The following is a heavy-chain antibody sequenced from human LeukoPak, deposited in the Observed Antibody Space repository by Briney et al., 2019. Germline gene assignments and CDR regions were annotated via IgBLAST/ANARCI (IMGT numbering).Heavy chain of an antibody. V-gene: IGHV1-8*01. Sequence: ASVKVSCKASGYTFTSYDINWVRQATGQGLEWMGWMNPNNGNTGYAQKFQGRVTMTRNTSISTAYMELSSLTSEDTAMYYRATDSLLVPATSYYYGMAVWGQGTTVTVSS. CDR3: ATDSLLVPATSYYYGMAV. CDR2: MNPNNGNT. CDR1: GYTFTSYD. D-gene: IGHD2-2*01. J-gene: IGHJ6*02.